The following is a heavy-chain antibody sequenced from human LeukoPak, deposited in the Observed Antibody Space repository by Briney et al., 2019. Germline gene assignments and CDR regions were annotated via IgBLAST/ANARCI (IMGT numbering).Heavy chain of an antibody. Sequence: PGGSLRLSCSASGFTFSSYAMHWVRQAPGKGLEYVSAISSNGGSTYYADSVKGRFTISRDNSKNTLYLQMNSLRVEDTAVYYCAREAARTGTNSIYYVYYFDSWGQGTLVTVSS. CDR1: GFTFSSYA. CDR3: AREAARTGTNSIYYVYYFDS. CDR2: ISSNGGST. J-gene: IGHJ4*02. V-gene: IGHV3-64*04. D-gene: IGHD2/OR15-2a*01.